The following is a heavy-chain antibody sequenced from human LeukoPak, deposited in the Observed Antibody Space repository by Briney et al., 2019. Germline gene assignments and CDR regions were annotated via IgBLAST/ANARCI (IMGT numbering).Heavy chain of an antibody. CDR2: ISSSSSTI. Sequence: HSGGSLRLSCAASGFTFSSYSMNWVRQAPGKGLEWVSYISSSSSTIYYADSVKGRFTISRDNAKNSLYLQMNSLRAEDTAVYYCAKKVVSDDYWGQGTLVTVSS. CDR3: AKKVVSDDY. J-gene: IGHJ4*02. V-gene: IGHV3-48*01. CDR1: GFTFSSYS. D-gene: IGHD4-23*01.